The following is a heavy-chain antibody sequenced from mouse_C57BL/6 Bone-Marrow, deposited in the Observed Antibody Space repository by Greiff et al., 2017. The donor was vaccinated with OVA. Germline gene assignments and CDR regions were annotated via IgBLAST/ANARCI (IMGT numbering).Heavy chain of an antibody. CDR3: ARDYYGSSYDYAMDY. D-gene: IGHD1-1*01. V-gene: IGHV5-17*01. J-gene: IGHJ4*01. Sequence: EVQGVESGGGLVKPGGSLKLSCAASGFTFSDYGMHWVRQAPEKGLEWVAYISSGSSTIYYADTVTGRFTISRDNAKNTLFLHMTSLRSEDTAMYYCARDYYGSSYDYAMDYWGQGTSVTVSS. CDR1: GFTFSDYG. CDR2: ISSGSSTI.